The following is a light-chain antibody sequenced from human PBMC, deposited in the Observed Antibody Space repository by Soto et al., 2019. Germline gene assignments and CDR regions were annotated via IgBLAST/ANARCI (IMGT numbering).Light chain of an antibody. CDR2: EDD. CDR1: GGSIATNY. Sequence: NFMLTQPHSVSGSPGKTVTISCTGSGGSIATNYVHWHQQRPGSAPSTVIYEDDNRPAGVPDRFSGSIDRSSNSASLIISGLKNEDEADYYCQSHDSTNVVFGRGTKLTVL. V-gene: IGLV6-57*02. J-gene: IGLJ2*01. CDR3: QSHDSTNVV.